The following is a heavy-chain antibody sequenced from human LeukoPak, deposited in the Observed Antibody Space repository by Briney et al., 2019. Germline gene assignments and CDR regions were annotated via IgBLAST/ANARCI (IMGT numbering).Heavy chain of an antibody. CDR2: IYYSGST. CDR1: GGSISSDGYY. Sequence: PSETLSLTCTVSGGSISSDGYYWGWLRQPPGKGLEWIGSIYYSGSTYYNPSLKSRVTISVDTSKNQFSLKLSSVTAADTAVYYCAVNGYDYYFDYWGQGTLVTVSS. J-gene: IGHJ4*02. CDR3: AVNGYDYYFDY. D-gene: IGHD5-12*01. V-gene: IGHV4-39*01.